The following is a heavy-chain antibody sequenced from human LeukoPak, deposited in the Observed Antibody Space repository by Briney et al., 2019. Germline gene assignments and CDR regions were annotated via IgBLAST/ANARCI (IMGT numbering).Heavy chain of an antibody. Sequence: GGSLRLSCAAAGFTFSSYEMNWVRQAPGKGLEWVTNIKQDGSEKRYADSVRGRFTVSRDNAQTSLYLQMSSLRAEDTAVYYCARASDPWLQLTWGQGTLVTVSS. CDR3: ARASDPWLQLT. J-gene: IGHJ5*02. CDR1: GFTFSSYE. CDR2: IKQDGSEK. V-gene: IGHV3-7*05. D-gene: IGHD5-24*01.